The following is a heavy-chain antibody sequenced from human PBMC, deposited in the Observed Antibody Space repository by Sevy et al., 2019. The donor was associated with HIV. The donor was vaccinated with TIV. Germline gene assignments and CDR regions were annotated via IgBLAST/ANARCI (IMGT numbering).Heavy chain of an antibody. CDR2: ISAYNGNT. Sequence: ASVKVSCEASGYTFTSYGIIWVRQAPGQGLEWMGWISAYNGNTNYAQRLQGRVTMTTDTSTSTAYMELTSLRSDDTAVYYCARGPRKYYDSSGYYYPPPYWGQGTLVTVSS. V-gene: IGHV1-18*01. CDR1: GYTFTSYG. D-gene: IGHD3-22*01. J-gene: IGHJ4*02. CDR3: ARGPRKYYDSSGYYYPPPY.